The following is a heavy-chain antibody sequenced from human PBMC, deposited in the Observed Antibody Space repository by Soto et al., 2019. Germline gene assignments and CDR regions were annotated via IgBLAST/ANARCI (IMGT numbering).Heavy chain of an antibody. CDR1: GDTFSSYG. Sequence: QVQLVQSGAEVKKPGSSVKVSCSASGDTFSSYGISWVRQAPGQGLEWLGGIIPVFAITKYAQKFQGRITFTSDDSSSKTYMDLSSLRSEDTAVYYCARAKFHFDSDGSSFTTHFDHWGQGTPVTVSS. D-gene: IGHD3-22*01. J-gene: IGHJ4*02. V-gene: IGHV1-69*01. CDR3: ARAKFHFDSDGSSFTTHFDH. CDR2: IIPVFAIT.